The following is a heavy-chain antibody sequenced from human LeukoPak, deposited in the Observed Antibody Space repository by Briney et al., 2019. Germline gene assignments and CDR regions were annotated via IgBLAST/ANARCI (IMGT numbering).Heavy chain of an antibody. Sequence: GGSLRLSCAASGFTFSNYWMHWVRQAPGKGLVWVSRINSDGSSTSYADSVKGRFTISRDNAKNSLYLQMNSLRVEDTALYYCARDSGTCTGCAFDMWGQGTMVTVSS. CDR2: INSDGSST. J-gene: IGHJ3*02. CDR3: ARDSGTCTGCAFDM. V-gene: IGHV3-74*01. CDR1: GFTFSNYW. D-gene: IGHD2-15*01.